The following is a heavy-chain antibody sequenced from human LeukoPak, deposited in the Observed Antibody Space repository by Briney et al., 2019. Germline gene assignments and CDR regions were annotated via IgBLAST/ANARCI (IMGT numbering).Heavy chain of an antibody. J-gene: IGHJ4*02. V-gene: IGHV4-39*02. CDR1: GGSISSRIYS. CDR3: ARSPLLLYVTGLYYFDY. CDR2: IYYSRTT. Sequence: PSETLSLTCTVSGGSISSRIYSWVWIRQPPGKGLEWIGSIYYSRTTYYNRSLKIRSTMSIDTSKRRCSLKLTSVTAPDTAVYYCARSPLLLYVTGLYYFDYWGQGILVTVSS. D-gene: IGHD2-15*01.